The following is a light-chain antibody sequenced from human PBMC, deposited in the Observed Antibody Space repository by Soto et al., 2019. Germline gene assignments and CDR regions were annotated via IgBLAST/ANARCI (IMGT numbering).Light chain of an antibody. J-gene: IGLJ2*01. Sequence: QSALTQPPSASGSTGQSVTISCTGTSSDVGHYNYVSWYQQQPGKAPKLMIYEVSKRPSGVPDRFSGSKFGYTASLTVSGLQAEDEADYYCSSYGGSNNLLFGGGTKVTVL. CDR3: SSYGGSNNLL. CDR2: EVS. V-gene: IGLV2-8*01. CDR1: SSDVGHYNY.